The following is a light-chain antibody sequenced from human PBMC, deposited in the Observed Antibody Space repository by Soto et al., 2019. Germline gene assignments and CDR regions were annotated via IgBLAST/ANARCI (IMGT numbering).Light chain of an antibody. CDR3: QQYNSYSPVYT. CDR2: DAS. Sequence: DIQMTQSPSTLSASVGDRVTITCRASQSISSWLAWYQRKPGKAPKLLIYDASSLESGVPSRFSGSGSGTEFTLTISSLQPDDFATYYCQQYNSYSPVYTFGQGTKLEIK. CDR1: QSISSW. V-gene: IGKV1-5*01. J-gene: IGKJ2*01.